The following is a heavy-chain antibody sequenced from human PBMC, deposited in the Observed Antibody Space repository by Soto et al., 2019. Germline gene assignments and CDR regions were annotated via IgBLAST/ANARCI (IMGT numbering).Heavy chain of an antibody. D-gene: IGHD2-2*01. CDR1: GFTFSSYE. Sequence: EVQLVESGGGLVQPGGSLRLSCAASGFTFSSYEMNWVRQAPGKGLEWVSYISRSGTTKYYADSVKGRFTISRDNGKNSLYLQMNGLRVEDPAVYYCASLAFSSSIDYWGQGTLVTVSS. CDR2: ISRSGTTK. J-gene: IGHJ4*02. CDR3: ASLAFSSSIDY. V-gene: IGHV3-48*03.